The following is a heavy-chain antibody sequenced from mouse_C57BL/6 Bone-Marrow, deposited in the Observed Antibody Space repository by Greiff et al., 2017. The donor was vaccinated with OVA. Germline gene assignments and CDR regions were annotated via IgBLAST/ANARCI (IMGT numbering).Heavy chain of an antibody. CDR2: IRNKSNGSTT. CDR1: GFSFTNYY. CDR3: ARYKGRVAVGYFDD. J-gene: IGHJ2*01. Sequence: EVQRVESGGGLVQPGDSLSLSCAASGFSFTNYYMSWVRQPPGKALEWLAFIRNKSNGSTTEYSASVKGRFTISRDNSQSTLYLQMNALRAEDSATYYCARYKGRVAVGYFDDWGQGTALTVSS. D-gene: IGHD1-1*01. V-gene: IGHV7-3*01.